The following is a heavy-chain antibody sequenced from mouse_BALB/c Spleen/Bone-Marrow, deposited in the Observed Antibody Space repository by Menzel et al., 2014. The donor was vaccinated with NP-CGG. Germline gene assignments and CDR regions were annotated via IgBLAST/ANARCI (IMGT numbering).Heavy chain of an antibody. V-gene: IGHV1-7*01. J-gene: IGHJ2*01. Sequence: QVHVKQSGAELAKPGASVKMSCKASGYTFTSYWMHWVKQRPGQGLEWIGYINPSTGYTEYNQKFKDKATLTADKSSSTAYMQLSSLTSEDSAVYYCARWGGDGTFDYWGQGTTLTVSS. CDR2: INPSTGYT. CDR3: ARWGGDGTFDY. CDR1: GYTFTSYW. D-gene: IGHD3-3*01.